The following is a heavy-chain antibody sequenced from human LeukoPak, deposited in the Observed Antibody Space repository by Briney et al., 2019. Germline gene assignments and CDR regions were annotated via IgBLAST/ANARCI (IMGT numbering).Heavy chain of an antibody. CDR1: GYTFTSYG. CDR3: ARVSVDFWSGHDAFDI. CDR2: ISAYNGNT. Sequence: VASVKVSCKASGYTFTSYGISWVRQAPGQGLEWMGWISAYNGNTNYAQKLQGRVTMTTDTSTSTAYMELRSLRSDDTAVYYCARVSVDFWSGHDAFDIWGQGTMVTVSS. V-gene: IGHV1-18*01. D-gene: IGHD3-3*01. J-gene: IGHJ3*02.